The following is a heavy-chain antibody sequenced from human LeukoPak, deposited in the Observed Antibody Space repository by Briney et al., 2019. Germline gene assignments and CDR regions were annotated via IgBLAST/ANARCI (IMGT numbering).Heavy chain of an antibody. CDR3: ATDKYCTPTDCLHGRFYFDN. D-gene: IGHD2-8*01. J-gene: IGHJ4*02. V-gene: IGHV3-30*01. CDR1: GFPFNTYA. Sequence: GRSLRLSCAASGFPFNTYAMHWVRQAPGKGLEWVALISRDGDNEYYADSVKGRFTISRDNSKNTPSLQVNTLRVEDTAVYYCATDKYCTPTDCLHGRFYFDNWGQGTLVTVSS. CDR2: ISRDGDNE.